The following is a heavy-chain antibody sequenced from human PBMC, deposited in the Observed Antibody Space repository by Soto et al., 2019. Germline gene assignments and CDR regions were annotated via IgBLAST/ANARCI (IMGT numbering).Heavy chain of an antibody. CDR3: ARIRSGVGYNWFDP. CDR1: GGSIGTGAYY. CDR2: IYYGGST. J-gene: IGHJ5*02. D-gene: IGHD3-16*01. Sequence: SETLSLTCIVSGGSIGTGAYYWTWIRQLPGKGLEWIGHIYYGGSTYYNSSLKSRVTISVDTSKNQFSLKLNSVTAADTAVYYCARIRSGVGYNWFDPWGQGTLVTVSS. V-gene: IGHV4-31*03.